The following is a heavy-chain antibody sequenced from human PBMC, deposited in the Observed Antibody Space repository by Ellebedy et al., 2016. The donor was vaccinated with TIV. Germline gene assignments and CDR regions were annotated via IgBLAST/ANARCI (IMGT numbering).Heavy chain of an antibody. V-gene: IGHV3-23*01. CDR3: ATELDTSMIWACLGI. CDR2: ITNNGDNT. D-gene: IGHD5-18*01. Sequence: GESLKISXSASGFAFKTYAMSWVRQVPGKGLEWVSAITNNGDNTYYAESVRGRFTVSRDNSKTSVYLQMDSLRAEDTAVYFCATELDTSMIWACLGIWGQGTMVTVSS. J-gene: IGHJ3*02. CDR1: GFAFKTYA.